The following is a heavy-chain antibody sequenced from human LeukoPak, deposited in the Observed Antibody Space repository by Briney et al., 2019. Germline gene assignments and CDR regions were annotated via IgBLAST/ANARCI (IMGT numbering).Heavy chain of an antibody. CDR3: ARAGYCSTTSCYDY. Sequence: PSETLSLTCTVSGGSISSYYWSWIRQPPGKGLEYIGYIYYSGSTNYNPSLKSRVTISVDTSNKQFSLKLSSVTAADTAVYYCARAGYCSTTSCYDYWGQGTLVTVSS. CDR1: GGSISSYY. J-gene: IGHJ4*02. CDR2: IYYSGST. D-gene: IGHD2-2*01. V-gene: IGHV4-59*01.